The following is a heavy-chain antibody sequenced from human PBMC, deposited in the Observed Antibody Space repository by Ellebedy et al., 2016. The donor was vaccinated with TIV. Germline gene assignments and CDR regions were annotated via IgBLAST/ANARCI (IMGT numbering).Heavy chain of an antibody. CDR2: INPDGSFT. Sequence: GESLKISCVASGFTFNEYSMHWVRQAPGKGLVWVSRINPDGSFTSYADSVKGRFTISRDNAKNTLYLQMNSLRVEDTAVYYCASQIRVGYWGQGTLVTVSS. CDR3: ASQIRVGY. V-gene: IGHV3-74*01. J-gene: IGHJ4*02. CDR1: GFTFNEYS.